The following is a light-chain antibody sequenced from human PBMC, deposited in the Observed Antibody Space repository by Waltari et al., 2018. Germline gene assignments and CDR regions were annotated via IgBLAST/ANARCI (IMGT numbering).Light chain of an antibody. CDR2: GNN. V-gene: IGLV1-40*01. CDR1: SSNIGAGYD. CDR3: QSYDSSLSAHVV. J-gene: IGLJ2*01. Sequence: QSVLTQPPSVSGAPGQRVTISCTGSSSNIGAGYDVHWYQQLPGTAPKLLIYGNNNPPSGVPGPFPGSKSGTSASLAITGLQAEDEADYHCQSYDSSLSAHVVFGGGTKLTVL.